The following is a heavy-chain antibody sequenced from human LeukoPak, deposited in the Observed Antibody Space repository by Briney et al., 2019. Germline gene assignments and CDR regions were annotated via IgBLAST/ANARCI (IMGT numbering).Heavy chain of an antibody. Sequence: SETLSLTCAVYGGSFSGYYWSWIRQPPGKGLEWIGEINHSGSTNYNPSLKSRVTISVDTSKNQFSLKLSSVTAADTAVYYCARGRSPCPDGYWGQGTLVTVSS. CDR1: GGSFSGYY. V-gene: IGHV4-34*01. CDR2: INHSGST. CDR3: ARGRSPCPDGY. J-gene: IGHJ4*02.